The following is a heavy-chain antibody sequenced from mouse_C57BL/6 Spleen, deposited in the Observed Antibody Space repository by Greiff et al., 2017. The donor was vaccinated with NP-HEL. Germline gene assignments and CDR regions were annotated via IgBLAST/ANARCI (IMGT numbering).Heavy chain of an antibody. V-gene: IGHV1-82*01. CDR3: ASYYSNWDDGFAY. CDR2: IYPGDGDT. Sequence: QVQLQQSGPELVKPGASVKISCKASGYAFSSSWMNWVKQRPGKGLEWIGRIYPGDGDTNYNGKFKGKATLTADKSSSTAYMQLSSLTSEDSAVYFCASYYSNWDDGFAYWGQGTLVTVSA. D-gene: IGHD2-5*01. CDR1: GYAFSSSW. J-gene: IGHJ3*01.